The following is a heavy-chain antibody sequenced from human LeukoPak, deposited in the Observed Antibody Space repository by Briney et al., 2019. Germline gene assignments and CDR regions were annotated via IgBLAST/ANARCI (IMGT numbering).Heavy chain of an antibody. CDR2: ISRSGGST. CDR1: GFTFSDYY. Sequence: GGSLRLSCAASGFTFSDYYMSWIRQAPGKGLEWVSAISRSGGSTYYADSVKGRFTISRDNSKNTLYLQMNSLRAEDTAVYYCANTLRPTYYYDSSGYYPFDYWGQGTLVTVSS. CDR3: ANTLRPTYYYDSSGYYPFDY. J-gene: IGHJ4*02. D-gene: IGHD3-22*01. V-gene: IGHV3-23*01.